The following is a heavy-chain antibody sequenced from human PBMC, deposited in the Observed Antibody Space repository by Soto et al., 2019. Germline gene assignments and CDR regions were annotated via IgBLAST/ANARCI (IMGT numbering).Heavy chain of an antibody. V-gene: IGHV3-21*01. CDR3: AGTEFGVAGYNWFDP. Sequence: EVQLVESGGGLVKPGGSLRLSCAASGFTFSSYSMNWVRQAPGKGLEWVSSISSSSSYIYYADSVKGRFTISRDNAKNSLYLQMNSLRAEDTAVYYCAGTEFGVAGYNWFDPWGQGTLVTVSS. D-gene: IGHD3-3*01. J-gene: IGHJ5*02. CDR1: GFTFSSYS. CDR2: ISSSSSYI.